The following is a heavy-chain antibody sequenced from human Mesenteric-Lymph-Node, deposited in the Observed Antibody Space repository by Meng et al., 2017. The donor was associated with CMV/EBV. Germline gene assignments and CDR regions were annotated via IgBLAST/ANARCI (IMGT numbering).Heavy chain of an antibody. D-gene: IGHD2-15*01. CDR1: GANLNNYA. Sequence: SVKVSCKASGANLNNYALNWVRQAPGQGLEWMGGIIPTLGTANYAQKFQGRVTITADKSPTSVYMELSSLRSEDTAVYYCARAAASFFNYYAMDVWGQGTTVTVSS. CDR3: ARAAASFFNYYAMDV. V-gene: IGHV1-69*10. CDR2: IIPTLGTA. J-gene: IGHJ6*02.